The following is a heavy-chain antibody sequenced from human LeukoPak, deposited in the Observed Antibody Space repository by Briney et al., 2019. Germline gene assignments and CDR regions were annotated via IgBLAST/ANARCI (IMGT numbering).Heavy chain of an antibody. J-gene: IGHJ4*02. CDR2: ISWNSGSI. Sequence: GGSLRLSCAASGFTFDDYAMHWVRQAPGKGLEWVSGISWNSGSIGYADSVKGRFTISRDNAKNSLYLQMNSLRAEDTALYYCVRGYAAKVKWGQGTLVTVSS. D-gene: IGHD4/OR15-4a*01. CDR1: GFTFDDYA. CDR3: VRGYAAKVK. V-gene: IGHV3-9*01.